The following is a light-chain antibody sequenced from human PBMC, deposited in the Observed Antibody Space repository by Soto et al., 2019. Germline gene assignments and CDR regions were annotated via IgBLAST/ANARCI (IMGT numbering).Light chain of an antibody. Sequence: EIVLTHSPATLSLSPGERATLSCRTSQSVRSYLAWYKQKPGQAPRLLIYDASNRATGIPARFSGSGSGTHFAVSIRSLKPEDFAVYYSPQRSTWSTFAKGTKLEIK. CDR3: PQRSTWST. CDR1: QSVRSY. CDR2: DAS. V-gene: IGKV3-11*01. J-gene: IGKJ2*01.